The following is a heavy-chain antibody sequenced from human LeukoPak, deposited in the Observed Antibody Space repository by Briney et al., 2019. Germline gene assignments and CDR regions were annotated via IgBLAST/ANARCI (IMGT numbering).Heavy chain of an antibody. CDR2: IYPGDSDT. J-gene: IGHJ4*02. V-gene: IGHV5-51*01. Sequence: GESLKISCKGSGYSFTNYWIGWVRQMPGKGLEWMGIIYPGDSDTRYSPSFQGQVTISADKSISTAYLQWSSLKASDTAMYYCARHEYYYDSSGYLHPLDYWGQGTLVTVSS. CDR1: GYSFTNYW. D-gene: IGHD3-22*01. CDR3: ARHEYYYDSSGYLHPLDY.